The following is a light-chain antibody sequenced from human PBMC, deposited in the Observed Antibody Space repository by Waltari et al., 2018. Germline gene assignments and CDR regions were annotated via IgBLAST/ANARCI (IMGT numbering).Light chain of an antibody. Sequence: IVMTQSPDSLAVSLGERATINCKSSQTVLYSSNNKNYLAWYQQKPRQPPKLLIYWASTRESGVTDRFSGSGSGTDFTLTISSLQAEDVAVYYCQQYYNTPLTFGGGTKVEIK. CDR3: QQYYNTPLT. CDR2: WAS. J-gene: IGKJ4*01. CDR1: QTVLYSSNNKNY. V-gene: IGKV4-1*01.